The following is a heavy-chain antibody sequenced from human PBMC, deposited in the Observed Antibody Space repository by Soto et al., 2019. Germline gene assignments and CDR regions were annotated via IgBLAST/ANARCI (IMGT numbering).Heavy chain of an antibody. CDR3: ARMNVDSYQFYDAMDV. CDR2: IFSDNER. CDR1: GFSLTTGKMG. V-gene: IGHV2-26*01. Sequence: GSGPTLVNPTETLTLTCTVSGFSLTTGKMGVSWIRQPPGKALEWLAHIFSDNERSYSTSLQGRLTISKDTSGSQVVLSMTNVDPVDTATYYCARMNVDSYQFYDAMDVWGQGTTVTVSS. J-gene: IGHJ6*02. D-gene: IGHD4-17*01.